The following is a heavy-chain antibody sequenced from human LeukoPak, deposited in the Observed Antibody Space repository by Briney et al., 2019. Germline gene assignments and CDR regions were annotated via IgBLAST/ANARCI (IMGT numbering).Heavy chain of an antibody. J-gene: IGHJ6*03. D-gene: IGHD2-2*02. CDR3: ARSTIRVLNMDV. Sequence: PSETLSLICTVSGGSISSSSYYWGWIRQPPGKGLEWIGSIYYSGNTYHNPSLKRRVTISVDTSKNQFSLKLSSVTAADTAVYYCARSTIRVLNMDVWGKGTTVTVSS. CDR2: IYYSGNT. CDR1: GGSISSSSYY. V-gene: IGHV4-39*07.